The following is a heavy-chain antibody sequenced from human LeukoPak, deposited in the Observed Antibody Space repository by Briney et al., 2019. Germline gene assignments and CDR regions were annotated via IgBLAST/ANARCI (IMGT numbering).Heavy chain of an antibody. V-gene: IGHV4-59*08. J-gene: IGHJ4*02. D-gene: IGHD3-3*01. CDR1: GGSFVSHY. Sequence: SETLSLTCTVSGGSFVSHYWSWIRQPPGKGLEWIGSIYHSGSTYYNPSLKSRVTISVDTSKNQFSLKLSSVTAADTAVYYCARQVWSGYYVGYWGQGTLVTVSS. CDR2: IYHSGST. CDR3: ARQVWSGYYVGY.